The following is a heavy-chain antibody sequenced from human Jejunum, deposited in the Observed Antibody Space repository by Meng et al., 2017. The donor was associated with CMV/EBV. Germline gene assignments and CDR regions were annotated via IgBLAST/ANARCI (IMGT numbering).Heavy chain of an antibody. J-gene: IGHJ5*02. Sequence: SGFTSDVYAMHWVRQAPGKGLEWVSSISWNSDNIDYADFVKGRFTISRDNAKNSLFLQMNSLRPEDTAFYYCAKEAVFSSSSLFWSWGQGTLVTVSS. CDR3: AKEAVFSSSSLFWS. V-gene: IGHV3-9*02. D-gene: IGHD6-6*01. CDR1: GFTSDVYA. CDR2: ISWNSDNI.